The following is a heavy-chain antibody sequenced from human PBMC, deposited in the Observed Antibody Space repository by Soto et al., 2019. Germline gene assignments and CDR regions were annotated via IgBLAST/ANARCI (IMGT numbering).Heavy chain of an antibody. CDR2: ISYDGSNK. J-gene: IGHJ4*02. CDR3: ARLVYYDSSGVFDY. D-gene: IGHD3-22*01. CDR1: GFTFSSYA. Sequence: GGSLRLSCAASGFTFSSYAMHWVRQAPGKGLEWVAVISYDGSNKYYADSVKGRFTISRDNSKNTLYLQMNSLRAEDTAVYYCARLVYYDSSGVFDYWGQGTLVTVSS. V-gene: IGHV3-30-3*01.